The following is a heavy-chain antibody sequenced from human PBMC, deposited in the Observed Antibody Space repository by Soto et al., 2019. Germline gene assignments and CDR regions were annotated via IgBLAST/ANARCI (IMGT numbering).Heavy chain of an antibody. CDR3: AREPAMAGLMDD. CDR1: GYTFTSYY. V-gene: IGHV1-46*01. D-gene: IGHD6-19*01. Sequence: QVQLVQSGAEVKKPGASVKVSCKASGYTFTSYYIHWVRQAPGQGLEWMATINPSGGSTSSAQKFPGRGAMTRDTSTSTVYMELSSLRSEDTAVYYCAREPAMAGLMDDWGHGTTVTVSS. CDR2: INPSGGST. J-gene: IGHJ6*02.